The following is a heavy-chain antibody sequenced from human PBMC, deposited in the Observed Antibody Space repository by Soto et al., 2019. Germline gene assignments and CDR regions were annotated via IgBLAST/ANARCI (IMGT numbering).Heavy chain of an antibody. V-gene: IGHV3-23*01. CDR3: AKDDGYGDYAMGAFDI. Sequence: GGSLRLSCAASGFTFSSYAMSWVRQAPGKGLEWVSAISGSGGSTYYADSVKGRFTISRDNSKNTLYLQMNSLRAEDTAVYYCAKDDGYGDYAMGAFDIWGQGTMVTVSS. J-gene: IGHJ3*02. D-gene: IGHD4-17*01. CDR1: GFTFSSYA. CDR2: ISGSGGST.